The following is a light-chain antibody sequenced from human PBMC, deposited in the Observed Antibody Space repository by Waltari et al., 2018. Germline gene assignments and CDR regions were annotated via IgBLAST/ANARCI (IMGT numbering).Light chain of an antibody. CDR2: AAS. Sequence: DIQMTQSPSSLSASVGDRVTITCRASQTISRYLNWYQQKPGKAPNLLISAASSLQSGVPSRFSGSGSGIDFTLIITSLQPEDFATYYWQESYSFTRTFGQGTKVEIK. CDR3: QESYSFTRT. J-gene: IGKJ1*01. V-gene: IGKV1-39*01. CDR1: QTISRY.